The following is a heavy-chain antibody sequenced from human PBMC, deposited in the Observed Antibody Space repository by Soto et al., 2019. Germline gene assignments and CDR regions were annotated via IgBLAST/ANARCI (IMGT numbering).Heavy chain of an antibody. Sequence: SETLSLTCAVYGGSFSGYYWSWIRQPPGKGLEWIGEINHSGSTNYNPSLKSRVTISVDTSKNQFSLKLSSVTAADTAVYYCARVVVVGRRTKKFDYWGQGTLVTVSS. CDR2: INHSGST. V-gene: IGHV4-34*01. D-gene: IGHD2-15*01. CDR3: ARVVVVGRRTKKFDY. CDR1: GGSFSGYY. J-gene: IGHJ4*02.